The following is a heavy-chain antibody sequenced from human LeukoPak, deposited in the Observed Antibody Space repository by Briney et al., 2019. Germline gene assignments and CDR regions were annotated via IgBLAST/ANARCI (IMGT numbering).Heavy chain of an antibody. CDR1: GFTFSNYW. J-gene: IGHJ4*02. CDR3: ARDGHYYDSSGYIDY. CDR2: ISSSSSYI. Sequence: HPGGSLRLSCAASGFTFSNYWMSWVRQAPGKGLEWVSSISSSSSYIYYADSVKGRFTISRDNAKNSLYLQMNSLRAEDTAVYYCARDGHYYDSSGYIDYWGQGTLVTVSS. V-gene: IGHV3-21*01. D-gene: IGHD3-22*01.